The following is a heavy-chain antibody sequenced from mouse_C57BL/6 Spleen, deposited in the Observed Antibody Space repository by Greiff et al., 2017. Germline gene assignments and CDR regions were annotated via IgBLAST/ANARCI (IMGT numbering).Heavy chain of an antibody. CDR2: ISYDGSN. V-gene: IGHV3-6*01. Sequence: DVKLVESGPGLVKPSQSLSLTCSVTGYSITSGYYWNWIRQFPGNKLEWMGYISYDGSNNYNPSLKYRISITRDTSKNPFFLKLNSVTTEDTATYYCAREYYGEGYFDVWGTGTTVTVSS. CDR3: AREYYGEGYFDV. D-gene: IGHD1-1*01. J-gene: IGHJ1*03. CDR1: GYSITSGYY.